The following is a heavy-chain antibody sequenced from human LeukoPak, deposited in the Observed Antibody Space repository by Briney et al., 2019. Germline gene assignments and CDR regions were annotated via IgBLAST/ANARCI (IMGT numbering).Heavy chain of an antibody. CDR1: GGSFSGYY. V-gene: IGHV4-34*01. CDR2: INHGGST. D-gene: IGHD2-2*01. CDR3: ARGTRYCSSTSCKNFDY. Sequence: SETLSLTCAVYGGSFSGYYWSWIRQPPGKGLEWIGEINHGGSTNYNPSLKSRVTISVDTSKNQFSLKLSSVTAADTAVYYCARGTRYCSSTSCKNFDYWGQGTLVTVSS. J-gene: IGHJ4*02.